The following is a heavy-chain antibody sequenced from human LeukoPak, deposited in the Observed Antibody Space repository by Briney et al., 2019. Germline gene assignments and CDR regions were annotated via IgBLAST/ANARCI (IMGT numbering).Heavy chain of an antibody. D-gene: IGHD4-17*01. CDR1: GGSFSGYY. V-gene: IGHV4-34*01. Sequence: SETLSLTCAVYGGSFSGYYWSWIRQPPGKGLEWIGEINHSGSTNYNPSLKSRVTISVDTSKNQFSLKLSSVTAADTAVYYCARAVSNDYGDYVHYYYGMDVWGQGTTVTVSS. CDR2: INHSGST. J-gene: IGHJ6*02. CDR3: ARAVSNDYGDYVHYYYGMDV.